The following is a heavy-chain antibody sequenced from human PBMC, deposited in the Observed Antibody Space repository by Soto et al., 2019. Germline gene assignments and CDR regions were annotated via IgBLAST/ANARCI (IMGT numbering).Heavy chain of an antibody. CDR2: IYYSGST. J-gene: IGHJ6*01. Sequence: PSETLSLTCTVSGGSISGYYWSWIRQPPGKGLEWIGYIYYSGSTNYNPSLKSRVTISVDTSKNQFSLKLSSVTAADTAVYYCATANRVNYYYYYGMDFWGQGTTVTVSS. V-gene: IGHV4-59*08. CDR3: ATANRVNYYYYYGMDF. CDR1: GGSISGYY.